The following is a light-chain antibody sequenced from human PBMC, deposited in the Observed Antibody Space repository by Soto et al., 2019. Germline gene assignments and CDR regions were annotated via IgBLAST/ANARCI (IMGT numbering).Light chain of an antibody. J-gene: IGLJ1*01. CDR1: SSDVGAYDF. V-gene: IGLV2-14*01. CDR3: SSYTTSDPYV. CDR2: EVS. Sequence: QSALTQPASVSGSPGQSITISCTGTSSDVGAYDFVSWYQQHPGKAPKYLIYEVSNRPSGVSDRFSGSKSGTTASLTISGIQAEDDADYYCSSYTTSDPYVFVAGTKLTVL.